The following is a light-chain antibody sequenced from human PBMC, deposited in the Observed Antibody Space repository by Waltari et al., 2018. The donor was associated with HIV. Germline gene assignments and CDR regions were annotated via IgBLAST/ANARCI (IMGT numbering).Light chain of an antibody. CDR2: EVN. J-gene: IGLJ2*01. CDR1: SSDVGYYNL. CDR3: CPDADSSTVI. Sequence: QSALTQPASVSGSRGQSITISCTGSSSDVGYYNLVSWYQQNADKAPKVLIYEVNKRPFGGFNRFSCAKSGHTACPTISGVQAEDEAHYYGCPDADSSTVIFGGGTKLTVL. V-gene: IGLV2-23*02.